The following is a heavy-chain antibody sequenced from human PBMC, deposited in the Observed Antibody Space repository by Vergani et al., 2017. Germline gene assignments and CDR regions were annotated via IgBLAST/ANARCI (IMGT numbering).Heavy chain of an antibody. CDR2: INHSGST. J-gene: IGHJ6*02. Sequence: VQLLESGGGLVQPGGSLRLSCAASGFTFSSYAMSWVRQAPGKGLEWIGEINHSGSTNYNPSLKSRVTISVDTSKNQFSLKLSSVTAADTAVYYCARGFRMVRDTRDYYGMDVWGQGTTVTVSS. CDR1: GFTFSSYA. CDR3: ARGFRMVRDTRDYYGMDV. D-gene: IGHD3-10*01. V-gene: IGHV4-34*01.